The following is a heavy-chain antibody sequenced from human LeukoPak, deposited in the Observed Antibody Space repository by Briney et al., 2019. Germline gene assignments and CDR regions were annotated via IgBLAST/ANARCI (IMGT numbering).Heavy chain of an antibody. Sequence: SETLSLTCAVYGGSFSGYYWSWIRQPPGKGLEWIGEINHSGSTNYNPSLKSRVTISVDTSKNQFSLKLSSVTAADTAVYYCAREPLCDFWSVSFDYWGQGTLVTVSS. V-gene: IGHV4-34*01. CDR1: GGSFSGYY. CDR3: AREPLCDFWSVSFDY. J-gene: IGHJ4*02. CDR2: INHSGST. D-gene: IGHD3-3*01.